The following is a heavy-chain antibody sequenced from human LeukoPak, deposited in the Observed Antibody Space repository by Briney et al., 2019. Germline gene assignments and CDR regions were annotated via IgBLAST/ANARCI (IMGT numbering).Heavy chain of an antibody. CDR2: IYSGGST. V-gene: IGHV3-53*01. J-gene: IGHJ6*03. CDR1: GFTVSSNY. D-gene: IGHD6-13*01. CDR3: ARDRVAAAGGPENLTPVNYYYYYMDV. Sequence: PGGSLRLSCAASGFTVSSNYMSWVRQAPGKGLEWVPVIYSGGSTYYADSVKGRFTISRDNSKNTLYLQMNSLRAEDTAVYYCARDRVAAAGGPENLTPVNYYYYYMDVWGKGTTVTVSS.